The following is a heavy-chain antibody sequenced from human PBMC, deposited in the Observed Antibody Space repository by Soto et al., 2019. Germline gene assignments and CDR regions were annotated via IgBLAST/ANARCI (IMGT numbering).Heavy chain of an antibody. CDR1: GYTFTGYY. CDR2: INPNTGGT. D-gene: IGHD1-26*01. CDR3: ARLMDPYSGPHLDI. V-gene: IGHV1-2*02. J-gene: IGHJ3*02. Sequence: QVQLVQSGAEVEKPGASVKVSCKASGYTFTGYYIHWVRQAPGQGLEWMGWINPNTGGTNYAQKFQGRVTMTRDTSISTANMEQSTLKSDDAAVYYCARLMDPYSGPHLDIWGQGTMVTVSS.